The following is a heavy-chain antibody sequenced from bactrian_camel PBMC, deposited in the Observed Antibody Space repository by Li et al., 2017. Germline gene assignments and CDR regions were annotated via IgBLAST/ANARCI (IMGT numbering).Heavy chain of an antibody. CDR3: AAEGGRCPAPPFNY. V-gene: IGHV3S53*01. CDR1: GAGYIITD. D-gene: IGHD5*01. Sequence: HVQLVESGGGSVQAGGSLKLSCVAAGAGYIITDCQMGWYRQAPGKERELVSAILPDGTTMYEDSMKGRFTISRDKDKNTMYLQMTNLKTEDTAVYYCAAEGGRCPAPPFNYWGQGTQVTVS. J-gene: IGHJ4*01. CDR2: ILPDGTT.